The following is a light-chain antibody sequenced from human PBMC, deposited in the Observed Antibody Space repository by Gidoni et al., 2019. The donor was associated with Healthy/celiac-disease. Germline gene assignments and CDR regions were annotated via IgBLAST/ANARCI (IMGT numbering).Light chain of an antibody. CDR1: QSVLYSPNNKNY. CDR2: WAS. CDR3: QQYYSIPLT. Sequence: DIVMTQSTDSLAVSLGERATINCKSSQSVLYSPNNKNYLAWFQQRPGQPPRLLIYWASTRESGVPDRFSGSGSGTDFTLTISSLQAEDVAVYYCQQYYSIPLTFGGGTKVEIK. V-gene: IGKV4-1*01. J-gene: IGKJ4*01.